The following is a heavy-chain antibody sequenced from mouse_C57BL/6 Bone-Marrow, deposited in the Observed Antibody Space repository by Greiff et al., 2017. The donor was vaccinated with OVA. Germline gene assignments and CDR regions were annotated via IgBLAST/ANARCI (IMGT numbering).Heavy chain of an antibody. Sequence: EVMLVASGGGLVKPGGSLKLSCAASGFTFSDYGMHWVRQAPEKGLEWVAYISSGSSTIYYADTVKGRFTISRDNAKNTQFLQMTSLRSEDTAMYYCARRDMVTTAYWGQGTLVTVSA. J-gene: IGHJ3*01. D-gene: IGHD2-2*01. CDR2: ISSGSSTI. V-gene: IGHV5-17*01. CDR1: GFTFSDYG. CDR3: ARRDMVTTAY.